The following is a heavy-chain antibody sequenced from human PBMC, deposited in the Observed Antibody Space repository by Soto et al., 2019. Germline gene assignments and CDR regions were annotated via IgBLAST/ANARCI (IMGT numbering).Heavy chain of an antibody. D-gene: IGHD6-13*01. CDR1: GGSISSGGYY. CDR3: ACLESGYSSSWSHNS. Sequence: PSETLSLTCTVSGGSISSGGYYWSWIRQHPGKGLEWIGYIYYSGSTYYNPSLKSRVTISVDTSKNQFSLKLSSVTAADTAVYYCACLESGYSSSWSHNSWGQGNLVTVSS. J-gene: IGHJ4*02. CDR2: IYYSGST. V-gene: IGHV4-31*03.